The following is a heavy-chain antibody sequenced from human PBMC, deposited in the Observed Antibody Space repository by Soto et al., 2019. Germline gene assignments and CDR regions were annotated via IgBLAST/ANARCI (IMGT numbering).Heavy chain of an antibody. J-gene: IGHJ3*01. CDR1: GLTISGKKY. Sequence: DVQLVESGGGLIQPGESLRLSCAAVGLTISGKKYVAWVRQAPGKGLEWVSALYDVDGSFYADSVTGRFTTSSDSSKTTVYLQMNDLRPADTAVYYCATWHEREHAFDVWGQGTTVTISS. CDR3: ATWHEREHAFDV. D-gene: IGHD1-1*01. V-gene: IGHV3-53*01. CDR2: LYDVDGS.